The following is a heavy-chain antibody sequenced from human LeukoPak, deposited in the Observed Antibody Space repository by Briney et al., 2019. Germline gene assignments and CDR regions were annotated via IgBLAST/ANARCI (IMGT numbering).Heavy chain of an antibody. CDR3: ARQGDYDFDY. CDR2: IYYSGST. CDR1: GGSVSSYY. V-gene: IGHV4-59*08. Sequence: SETLSLTCTVSGGSVSSYYWSWMRQPPGKGLEWIGYIYYSGSTNYDPSLKSRVTISVDTSKNQFSLKLSSVTAGDTAAYYCARQGDYDFDYWGQGTLVTVSS. D-gene: IGHD4-17*01. J-gene: IGHJ4*02.